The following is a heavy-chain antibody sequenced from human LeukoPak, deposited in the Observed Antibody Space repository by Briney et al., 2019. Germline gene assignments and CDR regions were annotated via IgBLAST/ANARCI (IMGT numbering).Heavy chain of an antibody. CDR1: GGSISSGGYS. Sequence: SETLSLTCAVSGGSISSGGYSWSWIRQPPGKGLEWIGYIYHSGSTYYNPSLKSRVTISVDRSKNQFSLKLSSVTAADTAVYYCHYGSGSPHGYYYGMDVWGQGTTVTVSS. D-gene: IGHD3-10*01. J-gene: IGHJ6*02. CDR3: HYGSGSPHGYYYGMDV. V-gene: IGHV4-30-2*01. CDR2: IYHSGST.